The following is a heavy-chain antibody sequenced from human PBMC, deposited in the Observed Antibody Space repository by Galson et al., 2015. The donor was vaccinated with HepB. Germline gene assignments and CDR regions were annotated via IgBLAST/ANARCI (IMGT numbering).Heavy chain of an antibody. CDR2: INPNSGGT. CDR3: ARAPYVDTAMVFDY. J-gene: IGHJ4*02. Sequence: SVKVSCKASGYTFTGYYMHWVRQAPGQGLEWMGWINPNSGGTNYAQKFQGWVTMTRDTSISTAYMELSRLRSDDTAVYYCARAPYVDTAMVFDYWGQGTLVTVSS. V-gene: IGHV1-2*04. CDR1: GYTFTGYY. D-gene: IGHD5-18*01.